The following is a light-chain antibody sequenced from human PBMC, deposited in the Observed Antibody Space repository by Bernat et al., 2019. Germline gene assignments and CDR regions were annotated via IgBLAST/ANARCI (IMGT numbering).Light chain of an antibody. J-gene: IGLJ2*01. Sequence: QSVLTQPPSASGSPGQSVTISCSGSSSNIGSNNVNWYQQLPGAAPKLLIYSNYERSSGVPDRFSGSKSGTSASLAISGLQSEDEGDYFCAAWDDSLNGVFGGGTKSTVL. CDR2: SNY. CDR1: SSNIGSNN. CDR3: AAWDDSLNGV. V-gene: IGLV1-44*01.